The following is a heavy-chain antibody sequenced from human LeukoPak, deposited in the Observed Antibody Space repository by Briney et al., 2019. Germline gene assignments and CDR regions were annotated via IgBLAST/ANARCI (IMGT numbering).Heavy chain of an antibody. J-gene: IGHJ4*02. Sequence: PSETLSLTCTVSGGSISSYYWSWIRQPPGKGLEWIGCIYYSGSTNYNLSLKSRVTISVDTSKNQFSLKLSSVTAADTAVYYCARRTNYYDSSGYYPYYFDYWGQGTLVTVSS. V-gene: IGHV4-59*08. D-gene: IGHD3-22*01. CDR1: GGSISSYY. CDR3: ARRTNYYDSSGYYPYYFDY. CDR2: IYYSGST.